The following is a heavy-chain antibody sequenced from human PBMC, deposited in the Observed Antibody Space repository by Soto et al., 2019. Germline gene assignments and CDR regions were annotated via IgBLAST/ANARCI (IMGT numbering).Heavy chain of an antibody. V-gene: IGHV1-2*02. CDR2: INAHSGGT. D-gene: IGHD6-6*01. J-gene: IGHJ5*02. CDR1: GFSFTGYY. CDR3: AKDLTRQLAYWLDP. Sequence: AAVKVSCKASGFSFTGYYIHWLRQAPGQGLEWMGWINAHSGGTEYAQKFQGRVTLTRDTSIATAYLTLTSLTSDDTALYYCAKDLTRQLAYWLDPWGQGTQVTVSS.